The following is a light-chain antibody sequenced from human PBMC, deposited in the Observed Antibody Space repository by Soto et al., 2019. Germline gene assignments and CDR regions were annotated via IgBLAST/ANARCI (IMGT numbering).Light chain of an antibody. CDR3: KQGTHCPRT. CDR2: QVS. J-gene: IGKJ4*01. CDR1: QSLVYSNGNTY. Sequence: DVVLTQSQLSLPVTLGQPASISCRSSQSLVYSNGNTYLNWFQQRPGQSPRRLIYQVSNRDSWVAGRFRCGGSGPDFALEFSRAAAEDVGGYYCKQGTHCPRTFCGGTKVEI. V-gene: IGKV2-30*01.